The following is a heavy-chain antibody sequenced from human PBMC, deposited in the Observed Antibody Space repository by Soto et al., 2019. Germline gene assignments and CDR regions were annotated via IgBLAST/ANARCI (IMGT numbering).Heavy chain of an antibody. CDR2: LYDVDGS. V-gene: IGHV3-53*01. CDR1: GLTVSGKKY. J-gene: IGHJ3*01. CDR3: ASWHEREHAYDV. D-gene: IGHD1-1*01. Sequence: LRLSCAAFGLTVSGKKYVAWVRQAPGKGLEWVSVLYDVDGSFYADSVKGRFTTSSDSSKTTVYLQMNGLRPDDTAVYYCASWHEREHAYDVWGQGTTVTVSS.